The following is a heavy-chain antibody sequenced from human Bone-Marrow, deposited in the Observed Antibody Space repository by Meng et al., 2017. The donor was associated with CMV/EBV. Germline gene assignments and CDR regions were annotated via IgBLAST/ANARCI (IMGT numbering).Heavy chain of an antibody. CDR2: INSDGSST. D-gene: IGHD3-3*01. CDR1: GFTFSSYW. Sequence: GGSLRLSCAASGFTFSSYWMHWVRQAPGKGLVWVSRINSDGSSTSYADSVKGRFTISRDNAKNTLYLQMNSLRAEDTAVYYCARDERPPGFLEWLPGSGGRDFDYWGQGTLVTVSS. J-gene: IGHJ4*02. CDR3: ARDERPPGFLEWLPGSGGRDFDY. V-gene: IGHV3-74*01.